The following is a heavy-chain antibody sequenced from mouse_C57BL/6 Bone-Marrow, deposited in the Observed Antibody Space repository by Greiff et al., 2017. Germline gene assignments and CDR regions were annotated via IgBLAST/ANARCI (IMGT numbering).Heavy chain of an antibody. Sequence: QVQLKESGPGLVAPSQSLSITCTVSGFSLTSYGVHWVRQPPGKGLEWLVVIWSDGSTTYNSAPKSRLSISKDNSKSQVFLKMNSLQTDDTAMYYCARQGIYYDYDDYAMDYWGQGTSVTVSS. CDR3: ARQGIYYDYDDYAMDY. CDR1: GFSLTSYG. V-gene: IGHV2-6-1*01. D-gene: IGHD2-4*01. CDR2: IWSDGST. J-gene: IGHJ4*01.